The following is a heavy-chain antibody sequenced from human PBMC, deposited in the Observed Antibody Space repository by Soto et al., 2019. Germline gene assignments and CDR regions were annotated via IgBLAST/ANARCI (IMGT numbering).Heavy chain of an antibody. Sequence: QLQLQESGPGLVKPSETLSLTCAVSGGSVISDHYYWAWIRQAPGKGLEWIGNIYYLGNNYYNPSLXXRATVSLDTSQNQVSLRLTSVTAADTAVYYCARHGGNKFDYWGQGTLVSVSS. CDR1: GGSVISDHYY. D-gene: IGHD3-16*01. J-gene: IGHJ4*02. CDR3: ARHGGNKFDY. CDR2: IYYLGNN. V-gene: IGHV4-39*01.